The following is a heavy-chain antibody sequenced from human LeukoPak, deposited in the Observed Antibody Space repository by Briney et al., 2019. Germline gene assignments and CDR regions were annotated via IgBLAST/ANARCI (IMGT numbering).Heavy chain of an antibody. CDR2: IYPGDSDT. V-gene: IGHV5-51*01. J-gene: IGHJ2*01. CDR1: GSFFTSYR. D-gene: IGHD3-22*01. Sequence: GASLQISGEGSGSFFTSYRNGGGRQLAGKGLEWMGIIYPGDSDTRYSPSFQGQVTISADKSISTAYLQWSSLKASDTAMYYCARRPSSGPWYFDLWGRGTLVTVSS. CDR3: ARRPSSGPWYFDL.